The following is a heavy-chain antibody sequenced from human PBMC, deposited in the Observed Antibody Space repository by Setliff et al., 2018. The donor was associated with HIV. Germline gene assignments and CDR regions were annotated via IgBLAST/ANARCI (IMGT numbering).Heavy chain of an antibody. Sequence: SETLSLTCTVSGGSIRNEDYFWSWIRQPAGKGLEWIGRFYTSGSTKYNPSLTSRVTISVDTSKNHFSLKLTSVTAADTAVYYCARAEMATIVAFDIWGQGTMVTVS. J-gene: IGHJ3*02. D-gene: IGHD5-12*01. V-gene: IGHV4-61*02. CDR3: ARAEMATIVAFDI. CDR2: FYTSGST. CDR1: GGSIRNEDYF.